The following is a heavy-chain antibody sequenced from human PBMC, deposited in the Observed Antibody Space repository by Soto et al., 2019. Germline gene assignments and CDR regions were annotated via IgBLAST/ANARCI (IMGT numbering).Heavy chain of an antibody. D-gene: IGHD3-10*01. CDR2: INPSGGST. CDR1: GYSFTSYY. CDR3: ARGGIGMVRTFDH. V-gene: IGHV1-46*01. J-gene: IGHJ4*02. Sequence: QVQLVQSGAEVKKPGASVKVSCKASGYSFTSYYLHWVRQAPGQGPEWMGLINPSGGSTTYSQKFQGRVAMTRDTSTTTVYMGLSALRSEDTAFYYCARGGIGMVRTFDHWGQGTLVTVSS.